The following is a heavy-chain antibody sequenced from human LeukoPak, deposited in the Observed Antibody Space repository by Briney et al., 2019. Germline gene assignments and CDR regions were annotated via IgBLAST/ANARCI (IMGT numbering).Heavy chain of an antibody. V-gene: IGHV3-7*03. J-gene: IGHJ4*02. CDR1: GFTFSSYW. CDR3: ARDEFWFLYYFDY. D-gene: IGHD3-10*01. Sequence: GGSLRLSCAASGFTFSSYWMSWVRQAPGKGLEWVGNIKQDGSEKYYVDSVKGRFTISRDNAKNSLYLQMNSLRAEDTAVYYCARDEFWFLYYFDYWGQGTLVTVSS. CDR2: IKQDGSEK.